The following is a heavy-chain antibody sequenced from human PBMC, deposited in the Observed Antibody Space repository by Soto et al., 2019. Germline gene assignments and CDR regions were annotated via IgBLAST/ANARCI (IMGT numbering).Heavy chain of an antibody. D-gene: IGHD4-17*01. V-gene: IGHV4-34*01. CDR2: INHSGST. CDR1: GGSFSDYS. J-gene: IGHJ4*02. Sequence: SETLSLTCAVYGGSFSDYSWTWIRQPPGKGLEWIGEINHSGSTNYNPSLKSRLTMSVDTSKNQFSLKLSSVTAADTAVYYCARYYGDSDYWGQGTLVTVSS. CDR3: ARYYGDSDY.